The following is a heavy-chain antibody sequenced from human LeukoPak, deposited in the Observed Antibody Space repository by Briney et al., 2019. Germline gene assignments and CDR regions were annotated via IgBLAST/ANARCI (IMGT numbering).Heavy chain of an antibody. V-gene: IGHV3-30*02. CDR1: GFTFSNYG. CDR2: IRSDGSNT. CDR3: AKRYCSSASCRSGMDV. Sequence: GGSLRLSCAASGFTFSNYGMHWVRQAPGKGLEWVALIRSDGSNTYSADSVKGRFTISRDNSKNTLYLQMNSLRVEDTAVYYCAKRYCSSASCRSGMDVWGQGTTVTVSS. J-gene: IGHJ6*02. D-gene: IGHD2-2*01.